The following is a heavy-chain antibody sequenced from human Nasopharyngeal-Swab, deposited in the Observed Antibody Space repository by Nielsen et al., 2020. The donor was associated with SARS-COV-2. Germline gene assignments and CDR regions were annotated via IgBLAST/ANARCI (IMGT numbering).Heavy chain of an antibody. CDR1: GFTFSSYS. V-gene: IGHV3-21*01. J-gene: IGHJ4*02. Sequence: ETLSLTCAASGFTFSSYSMNWVRQAPGKGLEWVSSISSSSSYIYYADSVKGRFTISRDNAKNSPYLQMNSLRAEDTAVYYCARSGELRFLEWLNTRPDYWGQGTLVTVSS. CDR3: ARSGELRFLEWLNTRPDY. D-gene: IGHD3-3*01. CDR2: ISSSSSYI.